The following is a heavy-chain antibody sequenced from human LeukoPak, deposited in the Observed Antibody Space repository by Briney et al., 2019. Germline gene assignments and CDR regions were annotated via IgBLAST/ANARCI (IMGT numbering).Heavy chain of an antibody. Sequence: GASVKVSCKASGYTFTSYDINWVRQATGQGLEWMGWMNPNSGNTGYAQKFQGRVTMTRNTSISTAYTELSSLRSEDTAVYYCARVSRGYSSGWYISNYYYYYMDVWGKGTTVTVSS. CDR2: MNPNSGNT. CDR1: GYTFTSYD. J-gene: IGHJ6*03. V-gene: IGHV1-8*01. CDR3: ARVSRGYSSGWYISNYYYYYMDV. D-gene: IGHD6-19*01.